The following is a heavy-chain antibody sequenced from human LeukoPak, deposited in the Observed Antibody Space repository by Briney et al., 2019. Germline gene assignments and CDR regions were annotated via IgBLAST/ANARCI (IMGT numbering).Heavy chain of an antibody. CDR3: ARLDYYDTIGYDAFDI. V-gene: IGHV1-8*01. CDR2: MDPNSGNT. J-gene: IGHJ3*02. CDR1: GYTFTSFD. D-gene: IGHD3-22*01. Sequence: ASVKVSCKASGYTFTSFDINWVRQATGQGLEWMGWMDPNSGNTGYAQKFQGRGTMTRNTSISTAYMELSSLRSEDTAVYYCARLDYYDTIGYDAFDIWGQGTMVTVSS.